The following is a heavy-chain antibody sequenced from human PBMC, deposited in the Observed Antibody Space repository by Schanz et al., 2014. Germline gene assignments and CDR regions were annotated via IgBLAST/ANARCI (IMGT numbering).Heavy chain of an antibody. CDR1: GFTFSSYG. CDR3: AKYRGYYRVSGSYRELEY. J-gene: IGHJ4*02. CDR2: IGVDGTTT. V-gene: IGHV3-23*04. D-gene: IGHD3-10*01. Sequence: VQVVQSGGGLVQPGGSLRLSCAASGFTFSSYGMNWLRQAPGKGLEWVSVIGVDGTTTYYADSVKGRFTISRDNSKNTLYLQMNSLRPEDTAVYYCAKYRGYYRVSGSYRELEYWGQGTLVTVSS.